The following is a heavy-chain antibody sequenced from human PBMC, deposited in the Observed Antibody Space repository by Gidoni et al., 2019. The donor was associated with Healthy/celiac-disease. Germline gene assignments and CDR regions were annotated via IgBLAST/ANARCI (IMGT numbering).Heavy chain of an antibody. V-gene: IGHV4-30-2*01. CDR1: GGSISSGGYS. J-gene: IGHJ2*01. CDR2: IYHSGST. D-gene: IGHD3-16*01. CDR3: ARSIPAYDYIWGSWYFDL. Sequence: QLQLQESGSGLVKPSQTLSLTCAVSGGSISSGGYSWSWIRQPPGKGLEWIGYIYHSGSTYYNPSLKSRVTISVDRSKNQFSLKLSSVTAADTAVYYCARSIPAYDYIWGSWYFDLWGRGTLVTVSS.